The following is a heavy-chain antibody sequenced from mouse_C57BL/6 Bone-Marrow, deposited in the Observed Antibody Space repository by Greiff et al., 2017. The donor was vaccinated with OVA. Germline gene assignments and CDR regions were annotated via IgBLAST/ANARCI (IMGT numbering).Heavy chain of an antibody. CDR2: INPSRGYT. J-gene: IGHJ4*01. CDR1: GYTFTSYT. V-gene: IGHV1-4*01. D-gene: IGHD2-4*01. Sequence: QVQLKESGADLARPGASVTMSCKASGYTFTSYTMHWVKQRPGQGLEWIGYINPSRGYTKYNQKFKDKATLTADKSSSTAYMQLSSLTTADSAVYYCARLNDYRYYYAMDYWGQGTSLTVSS. CDR3: ARLNDYRYYYAMDY.